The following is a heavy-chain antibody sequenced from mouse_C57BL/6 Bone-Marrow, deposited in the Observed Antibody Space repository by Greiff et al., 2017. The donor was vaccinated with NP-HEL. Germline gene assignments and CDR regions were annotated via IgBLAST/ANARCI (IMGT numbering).Heavy chain of an antibody. CDR2: INHDGGGT. CDR3: AREGGRGSYWYFDV. CDR1: GFTFSDYY. D-gene: IGHD1-1*02. V-gene: IGHV5-16*01. Sequence: EVMLVESEGGLVQPGSSMKLSCTASGFTFSDYYMAWVRQVPEKGLDWVAKINHDGGGTNYMDSLKGRFIISRDNAKNIVYLQMSSLKSEDTATYYCAREGGRGSYWYFDVWGTGTTVTVSS. J-gene: IGHJ1*03.